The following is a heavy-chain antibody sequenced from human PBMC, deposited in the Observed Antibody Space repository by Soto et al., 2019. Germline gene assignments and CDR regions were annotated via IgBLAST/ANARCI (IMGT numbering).Heavy chain of an antibody. J-gene: IGHJ4*02. D-gene: IGHD3-22*01. V-gene: IGHV3-21*01. CDR1: GFTFSSYS. Sequence: EVQLVESGGGLVKPGGSLRLSCAASGFTFSSYSMNWVRQAPGKGLEWVSSISSSSSYIYYADSVKGRFTISRDNAKNSLYLPMNSLRAEGTAVYYCGSAAYYFDTSGYYYWGQGTLVTVSS. CDR2: ISSSSSYI. CDR3: GSAAYYFDTSGYYY.